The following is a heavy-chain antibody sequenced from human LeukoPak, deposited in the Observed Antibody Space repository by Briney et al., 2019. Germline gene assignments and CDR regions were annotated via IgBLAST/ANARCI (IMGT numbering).Heavy chain of an antibody. CDR3: ARDHPGDGPWENAFDI. Sequence: PGGSLRLPCAASGFTVSSNYMSWVRQAPGKGLEWVSVIYSGGSTYYADSVKGRFTISRDNSKNTLYLQMNSLRAEDTAVYYCARDHPGDGPWENAFDIWGQGTMVTVSS. J-gene: IGHJ3*02. CDR1: GFTVSSNY. V-gene: IGHV3-53*01. D-gene: IGHD5-24*01. CDR2: IYSGGST.